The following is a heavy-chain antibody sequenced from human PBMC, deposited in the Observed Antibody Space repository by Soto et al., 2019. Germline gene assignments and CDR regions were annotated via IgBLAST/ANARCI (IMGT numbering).Heavy chain of an antibody. J-gene: IGHJ6*02. CDR1: GGSISSYY. Sequence: SDTLTLTCTVSGGSISSYYWSWIRQPPGKGLEWIGYIYYSGSTNYNPSLKSRVTISVDTSKNQFSLKLSSVTAADTAVYYCARSPKDDSSGYWDPHPNYGMDVWGQGTTVTVSS. D-gene: IGHD3-22*01. CDR3: ARSPKDDSSGYWDPHPNYGMDV. CDR2: IYYSGST. V-gene: IGHV4-59*07.